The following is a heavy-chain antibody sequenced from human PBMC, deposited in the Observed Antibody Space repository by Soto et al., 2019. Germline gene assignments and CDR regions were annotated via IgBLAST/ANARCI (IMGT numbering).Heavy chain of an antibody. D-gene: IGHD2-2*01. Sequence: QVQLVQSGAEVKKPGSSVKVSCKASGGTFSSYTISWVRQAPGQGLEWMGRIIPILGIANYAQKFQGRVTITADKSTSTAYMELSSLRSEDTAVYYCAGVYQLPHLYYCMDVWGQGTTVTVSS. CDR3: AGVYQLPHLYYCMDV. CDR1: GGTFSSYT. CDR2: IIPILGIA. V-gene: IGHV1-69*02. J-gene: IGHJ6*02.